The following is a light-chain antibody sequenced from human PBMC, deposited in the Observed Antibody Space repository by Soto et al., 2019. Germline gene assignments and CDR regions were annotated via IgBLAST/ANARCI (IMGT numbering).Light chain of an antibody. CDR3: QQYYTTPLT. Sequence: DIVMTQSPVSLAVSLGERATINCKSSQTILYSSNNKNYLAWYQQKPGQPPKLLIYWASTRESGVPDRFSGSGSGTDFTLTINSLQAEDVAVYYCQQYYTTPLTFGGGTKVEIK. J-gene: IGKJ4*01. CDR2: WAS. V-gene: IGKV4-1*01. CDR1: QTILYSSNNKNY.